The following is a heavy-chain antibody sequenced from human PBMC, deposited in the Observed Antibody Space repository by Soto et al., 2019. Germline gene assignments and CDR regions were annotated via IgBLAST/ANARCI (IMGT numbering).Heavy chain of an antibody. CDR3: ASVTFGGVVLAH. V-gene: IGHV4-59*01. CDR1: SASFSKYY. J-gene: IGHJ4*02. D-gene: IGHD3-16*01. CDR2: IYFNGNT. Sequence: SETLSLTCTVSSASFSKYYWSWIRQPPGKGLEWIGYIYFNGNTNYNPSLKRRVTISIDTSKKQISLNLTSVTDADTAVYYCASVTFGGVVLAHWGQGTLVNVS.